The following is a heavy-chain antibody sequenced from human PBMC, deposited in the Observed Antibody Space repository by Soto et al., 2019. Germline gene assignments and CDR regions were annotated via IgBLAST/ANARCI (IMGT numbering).Heavy chain of an antibody. CDR3: ARGTRSSGWYLFGY. CDR2: INSDGSST. V-gene: IGHV3-74*01. CDR1: GFTFSSYW. D-gene: IGHD6-19*01. J-gene: IGHJ4*02. Sequence: GGSLRLSCAASGFTFSSYWMHWVRQAPGKGLVWVSRINSDGSSTSYADSVKGRFTISRDNAKNTPYLQMNSLRAEDTAVYYCARGTRSSGWYLFGYWGQGTMVTVSS.